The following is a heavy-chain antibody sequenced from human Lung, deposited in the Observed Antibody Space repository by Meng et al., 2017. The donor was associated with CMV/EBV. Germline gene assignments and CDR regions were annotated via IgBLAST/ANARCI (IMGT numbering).Heavy chain of an antibody. CDR1: GFAFSSYG. Sequence: GESLKISCTASGFAFSSYGMHWVRQAPGKGLEWVAVIWYDGSNKYFADSVKGRFTVSRDNSRNMLYLHMNRLRADDTAVYYCAKDIVSTINPGAFDVCGQGTXLTVSS. D-gene: IGHD5/OR15-5a*01. CDR2: IWYDGSNK. CDR3: AKDIVSTINPGAFDV. J-gene: IGHJ3*01. V-gene: IGHV3-33*06.